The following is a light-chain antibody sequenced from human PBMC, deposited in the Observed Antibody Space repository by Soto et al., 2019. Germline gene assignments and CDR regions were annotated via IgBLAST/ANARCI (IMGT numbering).Light chain of an antibody. CDR1: QGINDY. CDR3: QQLRMYPST. Sequence: DIQMTQSPSSLSASVGDRVTITCRTSQGINDYLNWYQMKPGEAPKLLIYAASALQSGIPSRFSGSASGTEFTLTITSLQPEDFATYYCQQLRMYPSTYGGGTKVDIK. V-gene: IGKV1-39*01. CDR2: AAS. J-gene: IGKJ4*01.